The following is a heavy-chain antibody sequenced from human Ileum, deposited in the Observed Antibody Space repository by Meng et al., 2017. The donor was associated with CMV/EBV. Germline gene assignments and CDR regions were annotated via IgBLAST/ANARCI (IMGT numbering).Heavy chain of an antibody. CDR3: ARRSAAITSGGVDY. J-gene: IGHJ4*02. CDR2: IYYGGST. CDR1: GGSISSGGYY. Sequence: SGGSISSGGYYWSWIRQHPGKGLEWIGYIYYGGSTHYNPSLKSRVTISLDTSQNQFSLNLSSVTAADTAVYYCARRSAAITSGGVDYWGQGTLVTVSS. D-gene: IGHD6-13*01. V-gene: IGHV4-31*02.